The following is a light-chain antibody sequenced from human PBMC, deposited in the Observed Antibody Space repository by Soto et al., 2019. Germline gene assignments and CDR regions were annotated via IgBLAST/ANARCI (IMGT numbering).Light chain of an antibody. V-gene: IGKV3-15*01. J-gene: IGKJ2*01. CDR1: QSVSSE. Sequence: EIVMTQSPATLSVSPGERVTLSCRASQSVSSELAWYQQKPGQAPRLLIYGASTRATGIPARFSGSGSGTEFTLTISSLEPEDFAVYYCQVSGRSALYTFGQGTKVDIK. CDR2: GAS. CDR3: QVSGRSALYT.